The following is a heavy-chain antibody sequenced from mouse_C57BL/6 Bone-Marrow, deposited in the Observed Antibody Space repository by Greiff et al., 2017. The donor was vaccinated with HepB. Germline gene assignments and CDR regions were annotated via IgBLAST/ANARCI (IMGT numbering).Heavy chain of an antibody. CDR3: ARRVTTVHWYFDV. D-gene: IGHD1-1*01. Sequence: QVQLQQPGAELVRPGSSVKLSCKASGYTFTSYWMHWVKQRPIQGLEWIGNIDPSDSETHYNQKFKDKATLTVDKSSSTAYMQLSSLTSEDSAVYYCARRVTTVHWYFDVWGTGTTVTVSS. J-gene: IGHJ1*03. CDR1: GYTFTSYW. CDR2: IDPSDSET. V-gene: IGHV1-52*01.